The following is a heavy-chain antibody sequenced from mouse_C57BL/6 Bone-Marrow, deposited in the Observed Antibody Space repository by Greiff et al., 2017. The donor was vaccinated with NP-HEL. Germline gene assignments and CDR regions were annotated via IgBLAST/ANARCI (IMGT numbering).Heavy chain of an antibody. CDR1: GFSFNTYA. CDR2: IRSKSNNYAT. V-gene: IGHV10-1*01. D-gene: IGHD3-2*02. Sequence: EVKLVESGGGLVQPKGSLKLSCAASGFSFNTYAMNWVRQAPGKGLEWVARIRSKSNNYATYYADPVKDRFTISRDDSESMLYLQMNNLKTEDTAMYYCVRHSSGLYYYAMDYWGQGTSVTVSS. CDR3: VRHSSGLYYYAMDY. J-gene: IGHJ4*01.